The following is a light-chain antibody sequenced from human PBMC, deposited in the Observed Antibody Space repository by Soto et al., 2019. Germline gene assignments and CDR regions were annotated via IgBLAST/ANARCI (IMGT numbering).Light chain of an antibody. CDR3: QSYDSSLSGVI. Sequence: QSVLTQPPSVSGAPGQRVTISCTGSSSNIGAGYDVHWYLQLPGTAPKLLVYGDTNRPSGVPDRFSGSKSGNSASLAITGLQAEDEADYYCQSYDSSLSGVIFGGGTKLTVL. V-gene: IGLV1-40*01. CDR2: GDT. CDR1: SSNIGAGYD. J-gene: IGLJ2*01.